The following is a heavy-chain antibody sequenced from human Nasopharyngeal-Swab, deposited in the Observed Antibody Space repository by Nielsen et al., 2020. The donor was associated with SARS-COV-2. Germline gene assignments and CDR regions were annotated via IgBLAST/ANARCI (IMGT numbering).Heavy chain of an antibody. J-gene: IGHJ6*02. D-gene: IGHD6-19*01. Sequence: ASVKVSCKASGYTFTGYYMHWVRQAPAQGVEWMGRINPNSGGTNYAQKFQGRVTMTRDTSISTAYMELSRLRSDDTAVYYCARDPTSVAGTGDYYYGMDVWGQGTTVTVSS. CDR3: ARDPTSVAGTGDYYYGMDV. CDR1: GYTFTGYY. CDR2: INPNSGGT. V-gene: IGHV1-2*06.